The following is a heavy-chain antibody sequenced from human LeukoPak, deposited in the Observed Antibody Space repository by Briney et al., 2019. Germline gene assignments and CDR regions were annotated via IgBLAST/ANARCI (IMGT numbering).Heavy chain of an antibody. CDR3: AKDGGGGATNYYCYYMDV. J-gene: IGHJ6*03. CDR2: ISYDGSNK. CDR1: GFTLSNAW. D-gene: IGHD3-16*01. Sequence: GGSLRLSCAASGFTLSNAWMNWVRQAPSKGLEWVAVISYDGSNKYYADSVKGRFTISRDNSKNTLYLQMNSLRAEDTAVYYCAKDGGGGATNYYCYYMDVWGKGTTVTVSS. V-gene: IGHV3-30*18.